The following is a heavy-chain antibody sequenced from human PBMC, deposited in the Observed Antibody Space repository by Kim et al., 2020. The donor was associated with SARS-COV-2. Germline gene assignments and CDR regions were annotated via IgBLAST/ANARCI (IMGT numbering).Heavy chain of an antibody. CDR1: GGSISSSY. CDR2: IDHSGNT. Sequence: SETLSLTCAVSGGSISSSYWSWIRQPPGKGLEWIGYIDHSGNTYYNPSLKSRVTISVSTSKSQFSLKLTSMTAADTAVYYCARVQANYYDSSGYYSSYFFDYWGQGPLVTVSS. J-gene: IGHJ4*02. V-gene: IGHV4-59*13. D-gene: IGHD3-22*01. CDR3: ARVQANYYDSSGYYSSYFFDY.